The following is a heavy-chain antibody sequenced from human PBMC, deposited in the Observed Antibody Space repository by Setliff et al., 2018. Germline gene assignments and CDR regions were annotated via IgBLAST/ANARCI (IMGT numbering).Heavy chain of an antibody. CDR2: RHDNGER. V-gene: IGHV4-59*11. J-gene: IGHJ4*02. Sequence: SETLSLTCTVSPGSISRHYWSWFRQAPGKGLEWIGYRHDNGERDYNPSLGSRVTISVDTSKNQFSLMLTSVTAADTAIYYCAGRPQNTPMGPCDYWGQGTQVTVPQ. CDR1: PGSISRHY. CDR3: AGRPQNTPMGPCDY. D-gene: IGHD5-18*01.